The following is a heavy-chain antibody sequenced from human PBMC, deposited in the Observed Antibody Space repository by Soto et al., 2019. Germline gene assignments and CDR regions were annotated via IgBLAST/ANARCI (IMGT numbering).Heavy chain of an antibody. V-gene: IGHV5-51*01. CDR1: GYSFTSYW. CDR3: ARRSLAPSPHAFYDYIWGSYRPTVDAFDI. CDR2: IYPGDSDT. Sequence: GESLKISCKGSGYSFTSYWIGWVRQMPGKGLEWMGIIYPGDSDTRYSPSFQGQVTISADKSISTAYLQWSSLKASDTAMYYCARRSLAPSPHAFYDYIWGSYRPTVDAFDIWGQGTMVTVSS. D-gene: IGHD3-16*02. J-gene: IGHJ3*02.